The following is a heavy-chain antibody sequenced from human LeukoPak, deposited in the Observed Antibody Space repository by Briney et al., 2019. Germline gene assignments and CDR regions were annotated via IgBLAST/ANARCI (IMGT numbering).Heavy chain of an antibody. CDR2: IGGSGGST. J-gene: IGHJ4*02. V-gene: IGHV3-23*01. CDR1: GFTFSSYA. Sequence: GGSLRLSCAASGFTFSSYAMSWVRQAPGKGLEWVSAIGGSGGSTYYADSVKGRFTISRDNSKNALYLQMNSLRAEDTAVYYCAKDPRSSWYLGFFDYWGREPWSPSPQ. CDR3: AKDPRSSWYLGFFDY. D-gene: IGHD6-13*01.